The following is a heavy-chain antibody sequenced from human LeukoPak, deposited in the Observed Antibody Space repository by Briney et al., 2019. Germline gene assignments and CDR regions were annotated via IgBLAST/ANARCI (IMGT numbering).Heavy chain of an antibody. CDR1: GFTFSSYA. J-gene: IGHJ4*02. V-gene: IGHV3-23*01. Sequence: PGGSLRLSCAASGFTFSSYAMSWVRQAPGKGLEWVSAISGSGGSTYYADSVKGRFTISRDNSKNTLYLQMNSLRAEDTAVYYCAKVASGWYRSHLDYWAREPWSPSPQ. D-gene: IGHD6-19*01. CDR3: AKVASGWYRSHLDY. CDR2: ISGSGGST.